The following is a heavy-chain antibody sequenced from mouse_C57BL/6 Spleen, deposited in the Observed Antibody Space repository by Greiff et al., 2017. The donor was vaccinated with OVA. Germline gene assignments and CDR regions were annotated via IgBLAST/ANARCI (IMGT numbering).Heavy chain of an antibody. CDR3: TRGRYGSSYYFDY. Sequence: EVQLQESGEGLVKPGGSLKLSCAASGFTFSSYAMSWVRQTPEKRLEWVAYISSGGDYIYYADTVKGRFTISRDNARNTLYLQMSSLKSEDTAMYYCTRGRYGSSYYFDYWGQGTTLTVSS. CDR2: ISSGGDYI. D-gene: IGHD1-1*01. J-gene: IGHJ2*01. V-gene: IGHV5-9-1*02. CDR1: GFTFSSYA.